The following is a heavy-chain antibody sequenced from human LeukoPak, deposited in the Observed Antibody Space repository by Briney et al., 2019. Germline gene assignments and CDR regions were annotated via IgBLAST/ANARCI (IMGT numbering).Heavy chain of an antibody. D-gene: IGHD5-24*01. CDR3: ASAREGRWLQGIGYYFDY. CDR2: IYYSGST. CDR1: GASISSYY. V-gene: IGHV4-59*01. Sequence: PSETLSLTWTVSGASISSYYWSWVRPPPGNGLEWIGYIYYSGSTNYNPSPKSRVTISVVTCTNQCALKLRSVAAADTAVYYCASAREGRWLQGIGYYFDYWGQGTLVTVSS. J-gene: IGHJ4*02.